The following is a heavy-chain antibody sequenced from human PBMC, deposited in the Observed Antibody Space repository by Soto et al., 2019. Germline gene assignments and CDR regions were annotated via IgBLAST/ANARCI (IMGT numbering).Heavy chain of an antibody. D-gene: IGHD2-21*01. Sequence: EVRLVESGGGLVKPGASLTVSCKGFDFILSPSTIHWVRQAPGKGLEWVSSISSPGHSIDYADSSHGRFTISRDNAKNSVFLHMNSLRAEDTAVYYCARDSGFSLAGPIFDFWGQGTLVTVSS. CDR1: DFILSPST. V-gene: IGHV3-21*01. CDR2: ISSPGHSI. J-gene: IGHJ4*01. CDR3: ARDSGFSLAGPIFDF.